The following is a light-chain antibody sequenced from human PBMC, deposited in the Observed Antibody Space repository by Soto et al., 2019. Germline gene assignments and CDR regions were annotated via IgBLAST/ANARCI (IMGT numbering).Light chain of an antibody. CDR1: NIGSKS. CDR3: QVWDSSSVV. J-gene: IGLJ2*01. V-gene: IGLV3-21*04. CDR2: YDS. Sequence: SYELTQPPSVSVAPGKTARITCGGNNIGSKSVHWYQQKPGQAPVLVIYYDSDRPSGIPERFSGSNSGNTATLTISRVEAGDEADYYCQVWDSSSVVFGGGTKVIVL.